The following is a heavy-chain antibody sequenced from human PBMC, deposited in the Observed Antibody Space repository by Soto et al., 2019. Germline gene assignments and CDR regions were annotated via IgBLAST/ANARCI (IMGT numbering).Heavy chain of an antibody. CDR2: INPSGGST. J-gene: IGHJ4*02. V-gene: IGHV1-46*03. Sequence: ASVKVSCKASGYTFTSYYMHWVRQAPGQGLEWMGIINPSGGSTSYAQKFQGRVTMTRDTSTSTVYMELSSLRSEDTAVYYCARVSPYYDILTGFDYWGQGTLVTVPS. CDR3: ARVSPYYDILTGFDY. CDR1: GYTFTSYY. D-gene: IGHD3-9*01.